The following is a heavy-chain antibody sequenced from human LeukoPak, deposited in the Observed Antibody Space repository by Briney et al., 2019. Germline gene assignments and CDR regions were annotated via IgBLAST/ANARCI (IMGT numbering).Heavy chain of an antibody. J-gene: IGHJ6*04. D-gene: IGHD3-3*01. CDR1: GYTFTSYY. CDR2: FIPILGTA. V-gene: IGHV1-69*10. Sequence: SVKVSCKASGYTFTSYYMHWVRQAPGQGLEWMGVFIPILGTANSTQKFQDRVTITADISTNTVYMELSSLGSEDTAVYFCAGIPVFGVVLHQEPVWGKGTTVTVSS. CDR3: AGIPVFGVVLHQEPV.